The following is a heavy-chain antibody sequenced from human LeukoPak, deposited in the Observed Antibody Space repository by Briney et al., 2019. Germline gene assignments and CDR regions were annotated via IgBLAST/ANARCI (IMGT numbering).Heavy chain of an antibody. CDR2: IIPSFGTA. J-gene: IGHJ4*02. Sequence: ASVKVSCKASGGTFSNYAISWVRQAPGQGLDWMGGIIPSFGTANYSQKFQGRVTITADESTSTAYMELSSLRSEDTAIYYCARDPRTSGYSYGLGYWGQGTLVTVS. D-gene: IGHD5-18*01. V-gene: IGHV1-69*13. CDR3: ARDPRTSGYSYGLGY. CDR1: GGTFSNYA.